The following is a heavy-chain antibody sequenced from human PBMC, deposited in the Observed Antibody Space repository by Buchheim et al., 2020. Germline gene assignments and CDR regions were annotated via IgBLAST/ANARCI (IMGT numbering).Heavy chain of an antibody. V-gene: IGHV4-61*01. Sequence: QVQLQESGPGLVKPSETLSLTCTVSGGSVSGGSYYWSWIRQPPGKGLEWIGYIYYSGSTNYNPSLKSRVTISVDTSKNQFSLKLSSVTAADTAVYYCARRSRTNWFDPWGQGTL. CDR1: GGSVSGGSYY. CDR3: ARRSRTNWFDP. J-gene: IGHJ5*02. CDR2: IYYSGST.